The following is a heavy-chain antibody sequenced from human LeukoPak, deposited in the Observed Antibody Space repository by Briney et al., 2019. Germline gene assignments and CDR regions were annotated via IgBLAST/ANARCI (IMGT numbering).Heavy chain of an antibody. CDR3: ARVSIAVAGFFDY. J-gene: IGHJ4*02. CDR1: GFTFSNYW. CDR2: INSDGSST. V-gene: IGHV3-74*01. Sequence: GGSLRLSCAASGFTFSNYWMHWVRQAPGKGLVWVSRINSDGSSTSYADSVKGRFTISRDNAKNTLYLQMNSLRDEDTAVYYCARVSIAVAGFFDYWGQGTLVTVSS. D-gene: IGHD6-19*01.